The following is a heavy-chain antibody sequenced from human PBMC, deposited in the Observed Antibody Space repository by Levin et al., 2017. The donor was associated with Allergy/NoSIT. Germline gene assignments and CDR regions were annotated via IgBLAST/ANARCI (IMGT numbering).Heavy chain of an antibody. J-gene: IGHJ5*02. CDR2: ISGSGGST. V-gene: IGHV3-23*01. D-gene: IGHD6-19*01. CDR3: AKGGGSGSGWYGNWFDP. Sequence: AGGSLRLSCAASGFMFSSYAMTWVRQAPGKGLEWVSGISGSGGSTYYADSVKGRFTISRDNSKNTLYLQMNSLRAEDTAVYYCAKGGGSGSGWYGNWFDPWGQGTLVTVSS. CDR1: GFMFSSYA.